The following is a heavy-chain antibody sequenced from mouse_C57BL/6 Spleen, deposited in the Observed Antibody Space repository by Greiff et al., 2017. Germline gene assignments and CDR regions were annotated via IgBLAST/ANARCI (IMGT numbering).Heavy chain of an antibody. CDR3: ARTLYYYGSSWEFDY. J-gene: IGHJ2*01. CDR2: ISYDGSN. D-gene: IGHD1-1*01. CDR1: GYSITSGYY. Sequence: VQLKESGPGLVKPSQSLSLTCSVTGYSITSGYYWNWIRQFPGNKLEWMGYISYDGSNNYNPSLKNRISITRDTSKNQFFLKLNSVTTEDTATYYCARTLYYYGSSWEFDYWGQGTTLTVSS. V-gene: IGHV3-6*01.